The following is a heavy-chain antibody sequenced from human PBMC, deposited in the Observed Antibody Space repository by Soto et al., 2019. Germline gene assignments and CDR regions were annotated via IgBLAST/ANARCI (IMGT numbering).Heavy chain of an antibody. CDR1: GGNFSSHG. V-gene: IGHV1-69*01. J-gene: IGHJ5*02. CDR3: ATASYSNWYHWLDP. Sequence: QVQVVQSGAEVKKPGSSVKVSCKAAGGNFSSHGIRWVRQAPGQGLAFMGGIIPTFGTTNYAHKFRGRVTITADEYTSTAYLELSGLRSEDTAIYYCATASYSNWYHWLDPWGQGTMVTVSS. D-gene: IGHD6-13*01. CDR2: IIPTFGTT.